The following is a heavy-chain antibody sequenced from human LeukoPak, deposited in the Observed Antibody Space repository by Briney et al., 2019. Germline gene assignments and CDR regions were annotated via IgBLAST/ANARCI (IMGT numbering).Heavy chain of an antibody. J-gene: IGHJ3*02. V-gene: IGHV1-3*01. CDR3: ARGFVGPDAFDI. D-gene: IGHD3-10*01. CDR2: INAGNGNT. CDR1: GYTFTSYA. Sequence: ASVKVSCKASGYTFTSYAMHWVRQAPGQRLEWMGWINAGNGNTKYSQKFQGRVTITRDTSASTAYMELSSLRSEDTAVYYCARGFVGPDAFDIWGQGTMVTVSS.